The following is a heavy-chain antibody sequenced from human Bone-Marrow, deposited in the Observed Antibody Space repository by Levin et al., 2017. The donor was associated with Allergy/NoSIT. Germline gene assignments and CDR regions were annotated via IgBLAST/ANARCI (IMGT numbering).Heavy chain of an antibody. Sequence: GGSLRLSCAASGFTFSSYSMNWVRQAPGKGLEWVSYISSSSSTIYYADSVKGRFTISRDNAKNSLYLQMNSLRDEDTAVYYCARDRSGGGLRNYYGSGSYKWENPYWYFDLWGRGTLVTVSS. D-gene: IGHD3-10*01. CDR1: GFTFSSYS. J-gene: IGHJ2*01. CDR3: ARDRSGGGLRNYYGSGSYKWENPYWYFDL. V-gene: IGHV3-48*02. CDR2: ISSSSSTI.